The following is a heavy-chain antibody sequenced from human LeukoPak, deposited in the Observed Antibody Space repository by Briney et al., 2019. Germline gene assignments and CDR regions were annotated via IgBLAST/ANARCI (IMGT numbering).Heavy chain of an antibody. J-gene: IGHJ4*02. D-gene: IGHD3-9*01. V-gene: IGHV3-23*01. CDR1: GFTFSSYA. CDR2: ISGSGGST. CDR3: AKEGQLRYFDWLLSIPSYFDY. Sequence: PGGSLRLSCAASGFTFSSYAMSWVRQAPGKGLEWVSAISGSGGSTYYADSVKGRFTISRDNSKNTLYLQMNSLRAEDTAVYYCAKEGQLRYFDWLLSIPSYFDYWGQGTLVTVSS.